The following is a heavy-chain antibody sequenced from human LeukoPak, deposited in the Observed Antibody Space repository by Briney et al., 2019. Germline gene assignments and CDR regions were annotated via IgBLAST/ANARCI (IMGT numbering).Heavy chain of an antibody. CDR2: LSDSGATT. CDR1: GFSFSTHV. Sequence: PGGSLRLSCAASGFSFSTHVMTWVRQAPGKGLEWVSRLSDSGATTYYADSVKGRFTISRDNSKNTLYLQMNSLRAEDTAVYYCAKRTYCGGDCYDYWGQGTLVTVSS. J-gene: IGHJ4*02. V-gene: IGHV3-23*01. CDR3: AKRTYCGGDCYDY. D-gene: IGHD2-21*01.